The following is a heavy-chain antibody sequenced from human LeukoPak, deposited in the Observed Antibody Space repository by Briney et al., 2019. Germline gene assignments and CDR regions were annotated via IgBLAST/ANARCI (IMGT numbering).Heavy chain of an antibody. D-gene: IGHD3-16*01. J-gene: IGHJ4*02. CDR3: ANHYPGGASYYLDY. Sequence: SETLSLTCTVSRWSISNSTYYWGWIRQPPGKGLEWIGIISYSGSTYYNPSLRSRVTISVDTSKNQFSLRLSPVTAADSAVYYCANHYPGGASYYLDYWGQGTPVTVSS. V-gene: IGHV4-39*01. CDR1: RWSISNSTYY. CDR2: ISYSGST.